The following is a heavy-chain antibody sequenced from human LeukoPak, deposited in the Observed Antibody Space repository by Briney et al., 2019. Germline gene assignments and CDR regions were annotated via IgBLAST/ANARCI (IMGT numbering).Heavy chain of an antibody. J-gene: IGHJ3*02. CDR2: ISSSSSYI. V-gene: IGHV3-21*01. D-gene: IGHD2-2*02. CDR3: ARAGHTLGAFDI. Sequence: GGSLRLSCAASGFTFSSYAMSWVRQAPGKGLEWVSSISSSSSYIYYADSVKGRFTISRDNAKNSLYLQMNSLRAEDTAVYYCARAGHTLGAFDIWGQGTMVTVSS. CDR1: GFTFSSYA.